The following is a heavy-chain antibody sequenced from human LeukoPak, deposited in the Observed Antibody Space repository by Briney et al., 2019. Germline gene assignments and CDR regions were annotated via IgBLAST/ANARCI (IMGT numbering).Heavy chain of an antibody. J-gene: IGHJ4*02. V-gene: IGHV4-59*01. CDR3: ARDGVGDGYTD. CDR2: IYYSGST. Sequence: PSETLSLTCTVSGGSISSYYWSWIRQPPGKGLEWIGYIYYSGSTNYNPSLKSRVTISVDTSKNQFSLKLSSVTAADTAVYYCARDGVGDGYTDWGQGTLVTVSS. CDR1: GGSISSYY. D-gene: IGHD5-24*01.